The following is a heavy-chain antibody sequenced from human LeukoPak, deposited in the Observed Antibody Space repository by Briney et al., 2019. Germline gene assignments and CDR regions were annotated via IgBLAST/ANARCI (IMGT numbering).Heavy chain of an antibody. Sequence: PGGSLRLSCAASGFTFSNYEMNWVRQAPGEGLEWVSYISSSGSSMYYADSVKGRFTISRDNAKNSLYLQMDSLRAEDTAVYYCARSTIFDYWGQGTLVTVSS. CDR1: GFTFSNYE. J-gene: IGHJ4*02. D-gene: IGHD5/OR15-5a*01. CDR2: ISSSGSSM. CDR3: ARSTIFDY. V-gene: IGHV3-48*03.